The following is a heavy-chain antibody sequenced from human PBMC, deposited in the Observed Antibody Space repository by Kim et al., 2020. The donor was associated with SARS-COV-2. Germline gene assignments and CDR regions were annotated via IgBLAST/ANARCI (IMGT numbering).Heavy chain of an antibody. J-gene: IGHJ4*02. Sequence: YADSVKGRFTISRDNAKNSLYLQMNSRRAEDTAVYYCASARARYTSYFDYWGQGTLVTVSS. V-gene: IGHV3-11*03. D-gene: IGHD2-2*02. CDR3: ASARARYTSYFDY.